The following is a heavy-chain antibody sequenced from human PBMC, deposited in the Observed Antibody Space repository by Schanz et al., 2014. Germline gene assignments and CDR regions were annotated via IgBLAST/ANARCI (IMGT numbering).Heavy chain of an antibody. CDR2: ITDSGGST. J-gene: IGHJ3*02. CDR3: AKVGPYSGSLGAFDI. Sequence: EVRLVESGGGLVQPGGSLRLSCAASGFTFSSYAMSWVRQAPGKGLEWVSAITDSGGSTYYADSVKGRFTISRDNSKNTLYLQMNSLRAEDSAVYYCAKVGPYSGSLGAFDIWGQGTMVTVSS. D-gene: IGHD1-26*01. CDR1: GFTFSSYA. V-gene: IGHV3-23*04.